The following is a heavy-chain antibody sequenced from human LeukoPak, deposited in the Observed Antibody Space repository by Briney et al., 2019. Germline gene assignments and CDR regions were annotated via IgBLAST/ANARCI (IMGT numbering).Heavy chain of an antibody. J-gene: IGHJ6*02. CDR2: ISWNSGSI. Sequence: GGSLRLSCAASGFTFDDYAMHWVRHAPGKGLERVSGISWNSGSIDYADSVKGRFTISRDNAKNSLYLQMNSLRAEDTALYYCAEGDYYYYGMDVWGQGTTVTVSS. V-gene: IGHV3-9*01. CDR1: GFTFDDYA. CDR3: AEGDYYYYGMDV.